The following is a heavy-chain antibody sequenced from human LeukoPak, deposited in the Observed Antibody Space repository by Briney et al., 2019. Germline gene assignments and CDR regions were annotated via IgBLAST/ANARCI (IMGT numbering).Heavy chain of an antibody. V-gene: IGHV4-4*07. D-gene: IGHD5-18*01. J-gene: IGHJ4*02. CDR2: IYTSGST. CDR1: GGSVSSYY. CDR3: ARGYSYGSYSDY. Sequence: KSSETLSLTCTVSGGSVSSYYWSWIRQPAGKGLEWIGRIYTSGSTNYNPSLKSRVTMSVDTSKNQFSLELSSVTAADTAVYYCARGYSYGSYSDYWGQGTLVTVSS.